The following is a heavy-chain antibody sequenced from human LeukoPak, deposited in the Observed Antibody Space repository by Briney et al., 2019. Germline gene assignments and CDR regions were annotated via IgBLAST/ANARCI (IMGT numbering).Heavy chain of an antibody. CDR3: ARGTWLNKLFDF. Sequence: GGSLRLSCEASGFTVSSNYMSWVRQAPGKGLEWVSVIYSGRSTYYADSEGRFTISRDNSKNTVYLQMNSLRAEDTALYYCARGTWLNKLFDFWGQGTLVTVSS. D-gene: IGHD1/OR15-1a*01. CDR2: IYSGRST. V-gene: IGHV3-66*01. CDR1: GFTVSSNY. J-gene: IGHJ4*02.